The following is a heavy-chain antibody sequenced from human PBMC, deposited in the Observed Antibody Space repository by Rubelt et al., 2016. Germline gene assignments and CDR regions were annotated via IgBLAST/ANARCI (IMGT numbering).Heavy chain of an antibody. CDR1: GGSISSSSYY. D-gene: IGHD3-16*01. Sequence: QLQLQESGPGLVKPSETLSLTCTVSGGSISSSSYYWGWIRQPPGQGLEWIGSIYYSGSTYYNPSLKSRLSIAGDTSRNQCARRLGYVTAAERGGDDCARHKGECFDDWGQGTLVTVSS. J-gene: IGHJ4*02. CDR2: IYYSGST. V-gene: IGHV4-39*01. CDR3: ARHKGECFDD.